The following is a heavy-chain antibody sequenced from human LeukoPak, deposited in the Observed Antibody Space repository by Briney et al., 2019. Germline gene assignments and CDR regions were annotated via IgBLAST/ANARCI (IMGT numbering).Heavy chain of an antibody. Sequence: GASVKVSCKASGYTFTSYGISWVRQAPGQGLEWMGWISAYNGNTNYAQKLQGRVTMTTDTSTSTAYMELRSLRSDDTAVYYCARALYYYDSSGYSFDDWGQGTLVTVSS. CDR2: ISAYNGNT. CDR3: ARALYYYDSSGYSFDD. CDR1: GYTFTSYG. V-gene: IGHV1-18*01. D-gene: IGHD3-22*01. J-gene: IGHJ4*02.